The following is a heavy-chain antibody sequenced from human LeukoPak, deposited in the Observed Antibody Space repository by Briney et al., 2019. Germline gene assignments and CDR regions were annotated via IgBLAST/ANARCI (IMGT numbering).Heavy chain of an antibody. CDR1: GFTSNTYG. CDR3: AKGAYSYASGTYYFDY. CDR2: ISHDGANE. D-gene: IGHD3-10*01. Sequence: GGSLRLSCVASGFTSNTYGMHWVRQAPGKGLDCVAVISHDGANEYYADSVKGRFPISRDISKNTLYLHMSSLKPDDTAVYYCAKGAYSYASGTYYFDYWGQGTLVTVSS. J-gene: IGHJ4*02. V-gene: IGHV3-30*18.